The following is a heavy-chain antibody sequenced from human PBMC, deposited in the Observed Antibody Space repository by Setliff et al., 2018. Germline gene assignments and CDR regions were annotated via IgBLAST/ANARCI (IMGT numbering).Heavy chain of an antibody. CDR3: ARASSGWYSAYYYYMDV. CDR2: INRRGST. CDR1: GGSVNSGYDN. Sequence: LSLTCTASGGSVNSGYDNWNWLRQPAGKGLEWIGHINRRGSTNFSPSLKSRVTISLDTSKNQFSLNLTSVTAADTAVYYCARASSGWYSAYYYYMDVWGKGTTVTVSS. V-gene: IGHV4-61*09. J-gene: IGHJ6*03. D-gene: IGHD6-19*01.